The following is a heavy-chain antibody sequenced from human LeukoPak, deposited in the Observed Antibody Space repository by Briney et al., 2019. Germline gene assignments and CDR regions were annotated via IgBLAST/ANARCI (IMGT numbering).Heavy chain of an antibody. D-gene: IGHD4-17*01. V-gene: IGHV3-33*01. CDR2: IWYDGSNK. Sequence: GGSLRLSCAASGFTFSSYGMPWVRRAPGKGLEWVAVIWYDGSNKYYADSVKGRFTISRDNSKNTLYLQMNSLRAEDTAVYYCARGVGRHGDYRWEYYYYGMDVWGQGTTVTVSS. CDR1: GFTFSSYG. CDR3: ARGVGRHGDYRWEYYYYGMDV. J-gene: IGHJ6*02.